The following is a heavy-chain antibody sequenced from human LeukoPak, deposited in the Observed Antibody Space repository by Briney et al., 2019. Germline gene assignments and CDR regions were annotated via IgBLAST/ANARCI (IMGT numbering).Heavy chain of an antibody. Sequence: PGGSLRLSCAASGFTFSSHWMHWVRQAPGKGLEWVAVISYDGSNKYYADSVKGRFTISRDNSKNTLYLQMNSLRAEDTAVYYCAKDGGGDGYNWADAFDIWGQGTMVTVSS. V-gene: IGHV3-30*18. CDR3: AKDGGGDGYNWADAFDI. CDR2: ISYDGSNK. CDR1: GFTFSSHW. J-gene: IGHJ3*02. D-gene: IGHD5-24*01.